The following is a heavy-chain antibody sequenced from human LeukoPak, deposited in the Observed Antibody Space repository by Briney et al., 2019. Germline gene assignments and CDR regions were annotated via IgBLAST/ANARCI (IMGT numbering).Heavy chain of an antibody. Sequence: SETLSLTCAVYGGSFSGYYWSWIRQPPGKGLEWIGEINHSGSTNYNPSLKSRVTISVDTSKNQFSLKLSSVTAADTAVYYCARRPFMVRGVRAVDPWGQGTLVTVSS. CDR3: ARRPFMVRGVRAVDP. CDR1: GGSFSGYY. V-gene: IGHV4-34*01. D-gene: IGHD3-10*01. J-gene: IGHJ5*02. CDR2: INHSGST.